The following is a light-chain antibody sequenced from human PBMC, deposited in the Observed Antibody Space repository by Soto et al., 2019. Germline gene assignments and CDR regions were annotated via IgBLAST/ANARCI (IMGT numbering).Light chain of an antibody. J-gene: IGKJ5*01. Sequence: EVALTQSPATLSLSPGERATLSCRASQSVSNNYLAWYQQKPGQAPRLLIYGASNRATGIPDRFSGSGSGTDFTLTISRLEPDDFAVYYCQQYNNWPPITFGQGTRLEIK. CDR1: QSVSNNY. V-gene: IGKV3-20*01. CDR2: GAS. CDR3: QQYNNWPPIT.